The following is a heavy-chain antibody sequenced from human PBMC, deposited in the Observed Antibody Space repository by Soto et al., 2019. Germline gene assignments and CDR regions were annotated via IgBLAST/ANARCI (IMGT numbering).Heavy chain of an antibody. CDR3: ARADNRFDLWSGYDNAFDI. J-gene: IGHJ3*02. D-gene: IGHD3-3*01. V-gene: IGHV3-21*01. CDR2: ISSSSSYI. CDR1: GFTFGSYS. Sequence: PGGSLRLSCAASGFTFGSYSMNWVRQAPGKGLEWVSSISSSSSYIYYADSVKGRFTISRDNAKNSLYLQMNSLRAEDTAVYYCARADNRFDLWSGYDNAFDIWGQGTMVTVS.